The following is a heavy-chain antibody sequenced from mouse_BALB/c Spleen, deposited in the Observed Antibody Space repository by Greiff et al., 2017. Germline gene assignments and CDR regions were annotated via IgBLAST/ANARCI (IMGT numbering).Heavy chain of an antibody. D-gene: IGHD2-2*01. J-gene: IGHJ3*01. CDR2: ISSGGGST. CDR3: ARRGGYWFAY. V-gene: IGHV5-12-1*01. Sequence: EVQLVESGGGLVKPGGSLKLSCAASGFAFSSYDMSWVRQTPEKRLEWVAYISSGGGSTYYPDTVKGRFTISRDNAKNTLYLQMSSLKSEDTAMYYCARRGGYWFAYWGQGTLVTVSA. CDR1: GFAFSSYD.